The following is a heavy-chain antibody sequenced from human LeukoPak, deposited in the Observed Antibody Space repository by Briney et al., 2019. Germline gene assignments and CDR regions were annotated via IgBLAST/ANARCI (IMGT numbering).Heavy chain of an antibody. D-gene: IGHD3-9*01. V-gene: IGHV1-46*01. Sequence: ASVKVSCKASGYTFTSYYIHWVRQAPGQGLEWMGSINPSGGSTSYAQKFLGRVTMTRDTTTSTVYMELRSLRSEETAVFYCARGLTGYYNNWFGPWGQGTLVSVSS. CDR1: GYTFTSYY. CDR3: ARGLTGYYNNWFGP. J-gene: IGHJ5*02. CDR2: INPSGGST.